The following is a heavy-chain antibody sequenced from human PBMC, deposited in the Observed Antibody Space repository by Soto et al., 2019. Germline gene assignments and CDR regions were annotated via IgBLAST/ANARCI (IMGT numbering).Heavy chain of an antibody. Sequence: QVQLVQSGTEVKKPGSSVKVSCKASGDTFSFYTINWVRQDPGLGLEWVGRINPIVSMSNYAQKFQGRVSMTEDKSTSTAYMELRSLRSDDTAMYFCAASYGSGYRAFDYWGQGALVIVSS. V-gene: IGHV1-69*02. D-gene: IGHD3-10*01. J-gene: IGHJ4*02. CDR3: AASYGSGYRAFDY. CDR1: GDTFSFYT. CDR2: INPIVSMS.